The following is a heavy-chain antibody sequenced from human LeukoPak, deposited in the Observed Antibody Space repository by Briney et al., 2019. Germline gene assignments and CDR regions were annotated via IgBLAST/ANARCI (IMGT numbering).Heavy chain of an antibody. Sequence: SETLSLTCTVSGGSISSYYWSWIRQSQGKGLEWIGYIHDSDNTYYSPSLKSRVTISVDTSKNQFSLRVNSMTAADTAVYYCARGRRTIFGVVTPHFDYWGQGTLVTVSS. CDR1: GGSISSYY. J-gene: IGHJ4*02. V-gene: IGHV4-59*01. D-gene: IGHD3-3*01. CDR3: ARGRRTIFGVVTPHFDY. CDR2: IHDSDNT.